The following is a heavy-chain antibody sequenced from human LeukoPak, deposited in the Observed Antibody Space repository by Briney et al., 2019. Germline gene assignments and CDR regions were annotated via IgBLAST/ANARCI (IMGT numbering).Heavy chain of an antibody. CDR1: GGSISSSSYY. CDR3: ARDSRRPRQGIVGASRSFDY. J-gene: IGHJ4*02. V-gene: IGHV4-39*07. CDR2: IYYSGST. Sequence: SETLSLTCTVSGGSISSSSYYWGWIRQPPGKGLEWIGSIYYSGSTYYNPSLKSRVTISVDTSKNQFSLKLSSVTAADTAVYYCARDSRRPRQGIVGASRSFDYWGQGTLVTVSS. D-gene: IGHD1-26*01.